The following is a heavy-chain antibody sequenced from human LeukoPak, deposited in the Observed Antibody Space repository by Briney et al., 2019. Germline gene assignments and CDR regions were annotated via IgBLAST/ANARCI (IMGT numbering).Heavy chain of an antibody. D-gene: IGHD3-22*01. CDR2: IHYSGST. CDR3: ARDSYYDSSGHAP. V-gene: IGHV4-39*07. CDR1: GVSIAVLGGSIDSSSYF. J-gene: IGHJ5*02. Sequence: SETLSLTCTLSGVSIAVLGGSIDSSSYFWAWVRQPPGKGLEWIGSIHYSGSTYYNPSLKSRVTISIDTSKNQFSLKLRSVTAADTAVYYCARDSYYDSSGHAPWGQGILVTVSS.